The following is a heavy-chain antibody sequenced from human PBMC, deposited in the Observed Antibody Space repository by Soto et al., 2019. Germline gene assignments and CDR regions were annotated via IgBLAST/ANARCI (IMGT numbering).Heavy chain of an antibody. J-gene: IGHJ4*02. CDR1: GYTFTGYY. CDR2: INPASGGT. V-gene: IGHV1-2*02. D-gene: IGHD6-13*01. Sequence: ASVKVACKASGYTFTGYYIHWLRQAPGQGLEWMGWINPASGGTNYARRFRGRVTMTRDTSITTAYMDLRRLRSDDTAMYYCARAGAAVGTFWFWGQGARVTVPQ. CDR3: ARAGAAVGTFWF.